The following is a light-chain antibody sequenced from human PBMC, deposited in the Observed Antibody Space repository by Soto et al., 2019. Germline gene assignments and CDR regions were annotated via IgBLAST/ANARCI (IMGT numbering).Light chain of an antibody. J-gene: IGLJ1*01. CDR2: ENN. CDR3: GTWASSPYV. CDR1: SSNIGNNY. V-gene: IGLV1-51*02. Sequence: QSVLTQSPSVSAAPGQKVTISCSGSSSNIGNNYVSWYQQLPGTAPKLLIYENNKRPSGIPDRFSGSKSGTSATLGITGLQTGDEADYYCGTWASSPYVFGTGTKVTVL.